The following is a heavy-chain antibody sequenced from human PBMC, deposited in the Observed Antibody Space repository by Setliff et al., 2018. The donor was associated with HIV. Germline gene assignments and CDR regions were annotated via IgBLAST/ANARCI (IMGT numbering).Heavy chain of an antibody. J-gene: IGHJ4*02. V-gene: IGHV3-11*01. D-gene: IGHD3-10*01. CDR3: AGERGTFDY. CDR1: GFTFNDYV. CDR2: ISPGGSTI. Sequence: PGGSLRLSCAASGFTFNDYVMSWIRQAPGKGLEWVSYISPGGSTIYYADSVKGRFTTSRDNAKNSLYLQMNSLRAADTAVYYCAGERGTFDYWGQGTLVTVSS.